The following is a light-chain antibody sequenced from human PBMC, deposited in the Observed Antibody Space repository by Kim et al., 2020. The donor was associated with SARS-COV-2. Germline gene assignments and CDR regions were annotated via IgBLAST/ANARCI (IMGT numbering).Light chain of an antibody. CDR3: QQYENFPYT. CDR1: QEIANY. CDR2: DMS. Sequence: DIQMTQSPSSLSASVGDRVTITCLASQEIANYLNWYQQTPRKAPNLLIFDMSHLQTGVPSRFSGSRSGTLYTLTISSLQPEDAATYYCQQYENFPYTFGQGTKLEI. J-gene: IGKJ2*01. V-gene: IGKV1-33*01.